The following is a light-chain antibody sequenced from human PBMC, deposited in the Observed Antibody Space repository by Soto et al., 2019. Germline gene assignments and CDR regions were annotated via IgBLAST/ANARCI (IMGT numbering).Light chain of an antibody. CDR3: NSYTASSTLWV. CDR1: SIDVGGYNY. CDR2: DVS. J-gene: IGLJ3*02. V-gene: IGLV2-14*01. Sequence: QSALTQPASVSGSPGQSITISCTGTSIDVGGYNYVSWYQQHPGKAPKLMIYDVSDRPLGVSNRFSGSKSDNTASLTISGLQAEDEADYYCNSYTASSTLWVFGGGTKLTVL.